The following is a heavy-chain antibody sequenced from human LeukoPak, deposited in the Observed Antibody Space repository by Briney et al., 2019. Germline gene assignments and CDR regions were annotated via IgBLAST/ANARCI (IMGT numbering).Heavy chain of an antibody. D-gene: IGHD3-10*01. V-gene: IGHV1-2*04. J-gene: IGHJ6*02. CDR1: GYTFTGYY. Sequence: ASVKVSCKASGYTFTGYYMHWVRQAPGQGLEWMGWINPNSGGTNYAQKFQGWVTMTRDTSISTAYMELSRLRSDDTAVYYCARGRGGSRSYYYCYGMDVWGQGTTVTVSS. CDR3: ARGRGGSRSYYYCYGMDV. CDR2: INPNSGGT.